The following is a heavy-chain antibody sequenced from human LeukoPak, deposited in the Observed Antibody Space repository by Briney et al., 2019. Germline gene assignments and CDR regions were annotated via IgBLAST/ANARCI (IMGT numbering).Heavy chain of an antibody. CDR1: GFTFGDYA. V-gene: IGHV3-11*04. CDR2: ISSSGSTI. J-gene: IGHJ4*02. CDR3: ARGSTAMVTAPGSAFDY. Sequence: GGSLRLSCTASGFTFGDYAMSWFRQAPGKGLEWVSYISSSGSTIYYADSVKGRFTISRDNAKNSLYLQMNSLRAEDTAVYYCARGSTAMVTAPGSAFDYWGQGTLVTVSS. D-gene: IGHD5-18*01.